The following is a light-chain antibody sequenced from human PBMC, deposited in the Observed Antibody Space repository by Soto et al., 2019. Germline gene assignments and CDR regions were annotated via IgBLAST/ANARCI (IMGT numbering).Light chain of an antibody. CDR1: QSISSW. CDR2: DAS. Sequence: GDRVTITCRASQSISSWLAWYRQKPGKAPKLLIYDASSLESGVPSRFSGSGSGTEFTLTISSLQPDDFATYYCQQYNSYPWTFGQGTKVDIK. J-gene: IGKJ1*01. V-gene: IGKV1-5*01. CDR3: QQYNSYPWT.